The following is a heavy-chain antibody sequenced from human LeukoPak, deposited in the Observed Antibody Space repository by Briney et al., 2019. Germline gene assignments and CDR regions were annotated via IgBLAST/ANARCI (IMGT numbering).Heavy chain of an antibody. D-gene: IGHD5-18*01. V-gene: IGHV3-48*03. CDR2: ISSSGSIT. J-gene: IGHJ4*02. CDR1: GFTFSSYE. CDR3: VREGGLNYGTR. Sequence: GGSLRLSCAASGFTFSSYEMNWDRQAPGKGLEWVSYISSSGSITYYADSVKGRFTISRDNAKNSLYLQMNSLRAEDTAVYYCVREGGLNYGTRWGQGTLVTVSS.